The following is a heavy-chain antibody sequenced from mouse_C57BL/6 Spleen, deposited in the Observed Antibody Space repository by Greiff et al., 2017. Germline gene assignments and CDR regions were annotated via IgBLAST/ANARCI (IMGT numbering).Heavy chain of an antibody. CDR3: ARYASGYCGSSYDDFDY. V-gene: IGHV1-72*01. CDR2: IDPNSGGT. J-gene: IGHJ2*01. D-gene: IGHD1-1*01. CDR1: GYTFTSYW. Sequence: QVQLQQPGAELVKPGASVKLSCKASGYTFTSYWMHWVKQRPGRGLEWIGRIDPNSGGTKDNEKFKSKATLTVDKPSSTAYMQLSSLTSEDSAVYYCARYASGYCGSSYDDFDYWGQGTTVTVSS.